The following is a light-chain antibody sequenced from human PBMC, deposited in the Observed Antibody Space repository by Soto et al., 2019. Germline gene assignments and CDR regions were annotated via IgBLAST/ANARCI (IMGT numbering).Light chain of an antibody. Sequence: EIVMTQSPAALSVSPGERVTLSCRASQSISFNLAWYQQKPGQDPXXLIYGASNRATGIPDRLSGSGSGTDFTLTISRLEPEDFAVDDCQQYGSSGTFGQGTKVDIK. V-gene: IGKV3-20*01. CDR2: GAS. J-gene: IGKJ1*01. CDR3: QQYGSSGT. CDR1: QSISFN.